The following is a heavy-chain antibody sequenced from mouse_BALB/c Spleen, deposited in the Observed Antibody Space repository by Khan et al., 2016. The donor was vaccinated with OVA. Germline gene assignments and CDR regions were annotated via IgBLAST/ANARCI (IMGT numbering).Heavy chain of an antibody. Sequence: VQLQESGPGLVKPSQSLSLTCTVTSYSITSGYGWNWLRQFPGNKLEWMGYISYSGSTNYNPSLKSRISITRDTYKNQFFLQLNSVTTEDTATYYCARTARIKYWGQGTTLTVSS. D-gene: IGHD1-2*01. V-gene: IGHV3-2*02. CDR1: SYSITSGYG. CDR2: ISYSGST. J-gene: IGHJ2*01. CDR3: ARTARIKY.